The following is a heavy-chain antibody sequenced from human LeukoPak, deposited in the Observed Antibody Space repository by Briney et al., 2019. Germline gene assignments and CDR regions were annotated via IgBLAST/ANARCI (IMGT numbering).Heavy chain of an antibody. Sequence: GGSLRLSCAASGFTFSGYSMNWVRQAPGKGLEWVSSISSSSSYIYYADSVKGRFTISRDNAKNSLYLQMNSLRAEDTAVYYCARWDYGGNYYYYGMDVWGQGTTVTVSS. V-gene: IGHV3-21*01. D-gene: IGHD4-23*01. CDR1: GFTFSGYS. J-gene: IGHJ6*02. CDR3: ARWDYGGNYYYYGMDV. CDR2: ISSSSSYI.